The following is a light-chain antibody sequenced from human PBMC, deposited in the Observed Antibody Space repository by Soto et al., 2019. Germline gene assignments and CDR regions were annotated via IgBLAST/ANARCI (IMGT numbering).Light chain of an antibody. V-gene: IGLV1-40*01. CDR3: QSYDSGLSASV. J-gene: IGLJ7*01. Sequence: QSALTQPPSVSGAPGQRVTISYTGSSSNIGAGYDVHWYQQFPGAAPKLLIYTNYNRPSGVPDRFSGSKSGSSASLAITGLQAEDEADYYCQSYDSGLSASVFGGGTQLTVL. CDR2: TNY. CDR1: SSNIGAGYD.